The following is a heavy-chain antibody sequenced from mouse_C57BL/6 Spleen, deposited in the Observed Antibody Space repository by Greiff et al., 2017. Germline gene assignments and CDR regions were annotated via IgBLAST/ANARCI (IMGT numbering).Heavy chain of an antibody. J-gene: IGHJ4*01. D-gene: IGHD2-1*01. CDR3: AARADCNYDYYARDD. CDR2: LDPADSEH. Sequence: QVQLQQPGAELVKPGSSVKLSCKASGYTFTSYWMHWVKQRPIQGLEWIGNLDPADSEHHYNQKFTDKATLTVAKSASTAYMQLSSLTSDDSAVYYCAARADCNYDYYARDDWGQGTSVTVSS. CDR1: GYTFTSYW. V-gene: IGHV1-52*01.